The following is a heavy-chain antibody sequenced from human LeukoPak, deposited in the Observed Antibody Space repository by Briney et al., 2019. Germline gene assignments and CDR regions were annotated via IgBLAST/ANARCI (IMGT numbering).Heavy chain of an antibody. CDR2: INVSGGST. Sequence: GGSLRLSCAASGFTFSNYAMSWVRQAPGKGLEWVAGINVSGGSTFYADSVRGRFTISRDNSKNTLYLQMNSLRAEDTAVYYCAKDQYCTSTSCYVGYWGQGTLVTVSS. V-gene: IGHV3-23*01. CDR3: AKDQYCTSTSCYVGY. J-gene: IGHJ4*02. D-gene: IGHD2-2*01. CDR1: GFTFSNYA.